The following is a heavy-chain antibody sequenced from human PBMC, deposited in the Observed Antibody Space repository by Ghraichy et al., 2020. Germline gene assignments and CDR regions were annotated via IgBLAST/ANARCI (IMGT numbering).Heavy chain of an antibody. D-gene: IGHD6-19*01. CDR2: INHSGST. CDR3: AASYSSGRFYFDY. V-gene: IGHV4-34*01. J-gene: IGHJ4*02. Sequence: SETLSLTCAVYGGSFSDYYWSWIRQPPGKGLEWIGEINHSGSTNYNPSLKSRVTISVDTSNNQFSLKLSSVTAADTAVYYCAASYSSGRFYFDYWGQGTLVTVSS. CDR1: GGSFSDYY.